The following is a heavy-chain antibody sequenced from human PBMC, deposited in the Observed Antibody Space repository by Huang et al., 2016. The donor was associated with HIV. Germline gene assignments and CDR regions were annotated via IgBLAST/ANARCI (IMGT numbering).Heavy chain of an antibody. Sequence: QLQLQETGPGLVKPLETLTLTCTVSGGSISSDYYYLGWIRRPPGKGLEWIGSLYFSGSTYYNPSVKSRVTMSVDSSKNQVALKLNSVTAADTAVYFCARQAYCSSTACYRFDSWGQGMLVTVSS. J-gene: IGHJ4*02. D-gene: IGHD2-2*01. CDR3: ARQAYCSSTACYRFDS. CDR1: GGSISSDYYY. CDR2: LYFSGST. V-gene: IGHV4-39*01.